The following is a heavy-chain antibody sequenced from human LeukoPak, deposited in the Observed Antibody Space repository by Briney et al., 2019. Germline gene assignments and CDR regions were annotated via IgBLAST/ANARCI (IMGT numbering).Heavy chain of an antibody. J-gene: IGHJ4*02. V-gene: IGHV1-46*04. CDR2: INPSGGST. D-gene: IGHD6-13*01. CDR1: GYTFTSYY. CDR3: ARAVWPGGSSSWYSLD. Sequence: ASVKVSCKASGYTFTSYYVHWVRQAPGQGLEYMGIINPSGGSTSYAQKLQGRVTMTRDTSTSTVYMELSSLRSEDTAVYYCARAVWPGGSSSWYSLDWGQGTLVTVSS.